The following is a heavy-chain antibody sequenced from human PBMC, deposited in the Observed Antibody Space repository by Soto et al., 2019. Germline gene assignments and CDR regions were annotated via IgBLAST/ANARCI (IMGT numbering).Heavy chain of an antibody. CDR1: GGSISSGGYY. CDR3: ARAACTDGVCYMPQYYGMGV. D-gene: IGHD2-8*01. V-gene: IGHV4-31*03. CDR2: IYYSGST. Sequence: PSDTLSLTCTVSGGSISSGGYYWSWIRQHPGKGLEWIGYIYYSGSTYYNPSLKSRVTISVDTSKNHFSLRLYSVTAADTAVYYCARAACTDGVCYMPQYYGMGVWGQGTTVTVSS. J-gene: IGHJ6*02.